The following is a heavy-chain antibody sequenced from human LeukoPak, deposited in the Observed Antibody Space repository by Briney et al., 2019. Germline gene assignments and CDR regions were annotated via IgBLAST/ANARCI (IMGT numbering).Heavy chain of an antibody. J-gene: IGHJ4*02. CDR3: AKGPGTAMVTPFDY. CDR2: ISWNSGSI. Sequence: GGSLRLSCAASGFTFDDYAMHWVRQAPGKGLEWVSGISWNSGSIGYADSVKGRFTISRDNAKNSLYLQMNSLRAEDTALYYCAKGPGTAMVTPFDYWGPGTLVTVSS. D-gene: IGHD5-18*01. V-gene: IGHV3-9*01. CDR1: GFTFDDYA.